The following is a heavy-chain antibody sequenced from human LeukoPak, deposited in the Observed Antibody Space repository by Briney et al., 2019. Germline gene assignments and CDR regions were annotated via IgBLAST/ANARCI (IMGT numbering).Heavy chain of an antibody. D-gene: IGHD1-26*01. CDR2: INEDGREK. CDR1: GFTFRKYW. Sequence: GSLRLSCAASGFTFRKYWMSWVRQSPGKGLEWVANINEDGREKHYVDSVKGRFTISRDNAKNSLFLQMNSLRVDDTAVYFCARVAGLQREDSWGQGTLVTVSS. V-gene: IGHV3-7*01. CDR3: ARVAGLQREDS. J-gene: IGHJ4*02.